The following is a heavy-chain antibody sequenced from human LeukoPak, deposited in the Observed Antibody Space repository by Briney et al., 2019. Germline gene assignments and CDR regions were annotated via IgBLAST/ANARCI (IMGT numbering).Heavy chain of an antibody. J-gene: IGHJ4*02. CDR3: AKDLRGVGATHPPLFGTLDY. V-gene: IGHV3-30*02. Sequence: PGGSLRLSCAASGFTFSSYGMHWVRQAPGKGLEWVAFIRYDGSNKCYADSVKGRFTISRDNSKNTLYLQMNSLRAEDTAVYYCAKDLRGVGATHPPLFGTLDYWGQGTLVAVSS. D-gene: IGHD1-26*01. CDR1: GFTFSSYG. CDR2: IRYDGSNK.